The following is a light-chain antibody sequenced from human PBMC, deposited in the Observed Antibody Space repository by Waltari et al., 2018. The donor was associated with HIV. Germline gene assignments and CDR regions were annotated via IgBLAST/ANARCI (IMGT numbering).Light chain of an antibody. CDR1: NIGSKS. V-gene: IGLV3-21*04. J-gene: IGLJ2*01. CDR3: QVWDSSSDQVL. CDR2: YDS. Sequence: SYVLIQPPSVSVAPGRTARITCGGNNIGSKSVHWYQQKPGQAPVMVIYYDSDRPSGIPERFSGSNSGNTATRKISRVGDGDEADYYCQVWDSSSDQVLFGGGTKLTVL.